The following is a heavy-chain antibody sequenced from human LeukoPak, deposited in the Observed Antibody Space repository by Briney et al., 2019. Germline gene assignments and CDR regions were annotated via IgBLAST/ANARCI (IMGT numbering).Heavy chain of an antibody. CDR3: ARLYYYDSSGRTDY. Sequence: SETLSLTCTVSGGSISSSSYYWGWIRQPPGKGLEWIGSIYYSGSTYYNPSLKSRVTISVDTSKNQFSLKLSSVTAADTAVYYCARLYYYDSSGRTDYWGQGTLVTVSS. CDR1: GGSISSSSYY. CDR2: IYYSGST. D-gene: IGHD3-22*01. V-gene: IGHV4-39*01. J-gene: IGHJ4*02.